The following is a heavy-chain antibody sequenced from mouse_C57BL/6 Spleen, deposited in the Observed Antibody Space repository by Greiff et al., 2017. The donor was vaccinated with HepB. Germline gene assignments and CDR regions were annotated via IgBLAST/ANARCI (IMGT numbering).Heavy chain of an antibody. CDR2: INYDGSST. V-gene: IGHV5-16*01. CDR1: GFTFSDYY. CDR3: ARGPGDGYYDD. J-gene: IGHJ2*01. Sequence: EVKLMEPEGGLVQPGSSMKLSCTASGFTFSDYYMAWVRQVPEKGLEWVANINYDGSSTYYLDTLKSRFIISRDNAKNNLYLQLSSLKSEDTATYYCARGPGDGYYDDWGQGTTLTVSS. D-gene: IGHD2-3*01.